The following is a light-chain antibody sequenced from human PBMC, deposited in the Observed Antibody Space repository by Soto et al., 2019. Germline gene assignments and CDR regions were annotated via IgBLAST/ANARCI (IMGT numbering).Light chain of an antibody. CDR1: QSVSSD. CDR2: GAS. CDR3: QQYNNWPHVYT. V-gene: IGKV3-15*01. J-gene: IGKJ2*01. Sequence: VMTQSPATLSVSPGERATLSCRASQSVSSDLAWYQHKPGQAPRLLIYGASTRATGIPARFSGSGSGTEFTLTISSLQSEDFAVYYCQQYNNWPHVYTFGQGTKVDIK.